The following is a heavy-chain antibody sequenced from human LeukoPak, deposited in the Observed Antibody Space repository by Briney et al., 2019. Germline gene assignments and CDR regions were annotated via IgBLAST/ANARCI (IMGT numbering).Heavy chain of an antibody. Sequence: SQTLSLTCTVSGGSISSGSYYWSWIRQPAGKGLEWIGHIYTSGSTNYNPSLKSRVTISVDTSKNQFSLKLSSVTAADTAVYYCARISSGWYVGLDYWGQGTLVTVSS. CDR2: IYTSGST. D-gene: IGHD6-19*01. J-gene: IGHJ4*02. V-gene: IGHV4-61*09. CDR1: GGSISSGSYY. CDR3: ARISSGWYVGLDY.